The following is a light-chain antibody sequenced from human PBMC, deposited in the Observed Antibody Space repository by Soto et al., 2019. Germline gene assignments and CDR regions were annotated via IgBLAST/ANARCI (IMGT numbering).Light chain of an antibody. J-gene: IGKJ3*01. V-gene: IGKV3-20*01. CDR3: QQYGSSPFT. CDR2: GAS. CDR1: QSVSSSY. Sequence: EIVLTQSPGTLSLSLGERATLSCSASQSVSSSYLAWYQQKPGQAPRLLIYGASSRATGIPDRFSGSGSGTDFTLAISSLEPEDFAVYYCQQYGSSPFTFGPGTKVDIK.